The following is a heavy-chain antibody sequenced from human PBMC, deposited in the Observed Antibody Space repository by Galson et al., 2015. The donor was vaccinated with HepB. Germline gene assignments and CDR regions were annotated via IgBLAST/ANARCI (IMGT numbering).Heavy chain of an antibody. CDR2: ISGSGAFT. CDR3: AKDSVSGSYLPTYFCS. Sequence: SLRLSCATSGFIFKNHAMTWVRQAPGKGLEWVSSISGSGAFTYYADSVKGRFTISRDNSKNMVHLQMNSLRAEETAFYYCAKDSVSGSYLPTYFCSWGQGTLVTVSS. D-gene: IGHD1-26*01. CDR1: GFIFKNHA. V-gene: IGHV3-23*01. J-gene: IGHJ4*02.